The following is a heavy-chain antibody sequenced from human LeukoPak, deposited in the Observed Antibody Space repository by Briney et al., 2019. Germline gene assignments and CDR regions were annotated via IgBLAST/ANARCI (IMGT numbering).Heavy chain of an antibody. D-gene: IGHD4-17*01. J-gene: IGHJ4*02. CDR1: GFTFSSYA. CDR2: VRYDGSNK. CDR3: AKGTTVTTYSHFDY. V-gene: IGHV3-30*02. Sequence: PGGSLRLSCAASGFTFSSYAMHWVRQAPGKGLEWVAFVRYDGSNKYYADSVRGRFTISRDNSKNTLYLQMNSLRAEDTAVYYCAKGTTVTTYSHFDYWGQGTLVTVPS.